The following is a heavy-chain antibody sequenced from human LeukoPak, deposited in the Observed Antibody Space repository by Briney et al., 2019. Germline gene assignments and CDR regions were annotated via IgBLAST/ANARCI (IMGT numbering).Heavy chain of an antibody. J-gene: IGHJ3*02. D-gene: IGHD1-1*01. CDR1: GGTFSSYA. CDR2: IIPIFGTA. V-gene: IGHV1-69*13. Sequence: SVKVSCKASGGTFSSYAISWVRQAPGQGLEWMGGIIPIFGTANYAQKFQGRVTTTADESTSTAYMELSSLRSEDTAVYYCARDLSFENGAFDIWGQGTMVTVSS. CDR3: ARDLSFENGAFDI.